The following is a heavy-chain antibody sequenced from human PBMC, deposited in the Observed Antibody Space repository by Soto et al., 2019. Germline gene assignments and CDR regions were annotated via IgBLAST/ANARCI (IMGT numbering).Heavy chain of an antibody. CDR1: GYSFTDYH. V-gene: IGHV1-2*04. J-gene: IGHJ6*02. Sequence: AASVKVSFKASGYSFTDYHIHWLRQAPGQGLEWLGRINPKSGGTSTAQKFQGWVTMTTDTSISTASMELTRLTSDDTAIYYCARGDSTDCSNGVCSFFYNHDMDVWGQGTTVTV. D-gene: IGHD2-8*01. CDR3: ARGDSTDCSNGVCSFFYNHDMDV. CDR2: INPKSGGT.